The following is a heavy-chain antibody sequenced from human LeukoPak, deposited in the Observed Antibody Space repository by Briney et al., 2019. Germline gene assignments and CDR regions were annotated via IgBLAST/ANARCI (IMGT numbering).Heavy chain of an antibody. CDR3: ARDKGRYSYVWAFDI. D-gene: IGHD3-16*01. CDR2: TIPIFGTA. J-gene: IGHJ3*02. Sequence: ASVKVSCKASGGTFSSYAISWVRQAPGQGLEWMGGTIPIFGTANYAQKFQGRVTITADESTSTAYMELSSLRSEDTAVYYCARDKGRYSYVWAFDIWGQGTMVTVSS. V-gene: IGHV1-69*13. CDR1: GGTFSSYA.